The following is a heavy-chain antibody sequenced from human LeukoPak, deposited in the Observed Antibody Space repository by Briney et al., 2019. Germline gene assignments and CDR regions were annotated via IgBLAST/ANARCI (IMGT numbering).Heavy chain of an antibody. V-gene: IGHV4-59*01. CDR2: IYYSGST. D-gene: IGHD6-13*01. CDR1: GGSISSYY. CDR3: ARGQAAAGEFDY. J-gene: IGHJ4*02. Sequence: SETLSLTCTVSGGSISSYYWSWIRQPPGKGLEWIGYIYYSGSTNYNPSLKSRVTISVDTSKNQFSLKLSSVTAADTAVYYCARGQAAAGEFDYWGQGTLVTVSS.